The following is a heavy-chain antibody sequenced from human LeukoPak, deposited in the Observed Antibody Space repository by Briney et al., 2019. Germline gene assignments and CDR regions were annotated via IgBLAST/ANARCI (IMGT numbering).Heavy chain of an antibody. CDR1: GFTFGDYA. V-gene: IGHV3-23*01. D-gene: IGHD2-21*01. CDR2: ISGSGSNT. J-gene: IGHJ4*02. Sequence: GGSLRLSCTASGFTFGDYAMSWARQAPGKGLEWVAAISGSGSNTYYADSVQGRFTISRDKSKNTLYLQMNSLRAEDTAVYYCAKTKLLSYFDYWGQGTLVTVSS. CDR3: AKTKLLSYFDY.